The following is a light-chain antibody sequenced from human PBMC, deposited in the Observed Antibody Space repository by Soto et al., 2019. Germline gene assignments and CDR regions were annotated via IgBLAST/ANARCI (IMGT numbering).Light chain of an antibody. V-gene: IGKV1-5*01. J-gene: IGKJ1*01. CDR2: HAS. Sequence: DIQMTQSPSTLSASIGDRVTITCRASQTINNWLAWYQQKPGKAPNLLIYHASNLETGVPSRFSGSAFGTEFTLPISRLQPADFATYSSQHYNSYLWTFGQETTVKIK. CDR1: QTINNW. CDR3: QHYNSYLWT.